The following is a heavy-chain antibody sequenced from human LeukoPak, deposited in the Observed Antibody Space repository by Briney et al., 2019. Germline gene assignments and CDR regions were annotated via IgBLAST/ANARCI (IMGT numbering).Heavy chain of an antibody. CDR2: INLGGDNT. J-gene: IGHJ3*02. D-gene: IGHD5-24*01. CDR1: GYTFTKSY. Sequence: ASVKVSCKASGYTFTKSYIHWVRQAPGQRLEWMGLINLGGDNTKYAQNFQGRVTMTSDTSARTVYMELSSLRSEDTAIYYCARIRDGYNDAYDIWGQGTVVTVPS. V-gene: IGHV1-46*01. CDR3: ARIRDGYNDAYDI.